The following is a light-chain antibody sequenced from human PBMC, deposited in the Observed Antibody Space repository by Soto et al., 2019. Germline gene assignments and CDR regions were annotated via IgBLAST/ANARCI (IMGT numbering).Light chain of an antibody. CDR2: GAS. Sequence: EIVLTQSPGTLSLSPGERATLSCRASQSVSNRYLAWYQQKPGQAPRLLIYGASNRATDFPDRFSGSGSGTDFTLTITRLEPEDFVVYYCQQYGSSPWTFGQGTKVEIK. J-gene: IGKJ1*01. V-gene: IGKV3-20*01. CDR1: QSVSNRY. CDR3: QQYGSSPWT.